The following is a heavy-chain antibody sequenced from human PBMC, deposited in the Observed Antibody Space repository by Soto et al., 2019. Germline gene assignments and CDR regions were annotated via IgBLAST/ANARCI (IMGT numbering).Heavy chain of an antibody. CDR3: ARTGTTRDYYYYGMDV. CDR1: GGTFSSYA. D-gene: IGHD1-1*01. J-gene: IGHJ6*02. V-gene: IGHV1-69*06. Sequence: SVKVSCKASGGTFSSYAISWVRQAPGQGLEWMGGIIPIFGTANYAQKFQGRVTITADKSTSTAYMELSSLRSEDTAVYYCARTGTTRDYYYYGMDVWGQGTTVTVS. CDR2: IIPIFGTA.